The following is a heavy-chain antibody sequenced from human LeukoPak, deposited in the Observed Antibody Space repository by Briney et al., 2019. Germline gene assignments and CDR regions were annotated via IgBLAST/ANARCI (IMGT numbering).Heavy chain of an antibody. CDR1: GFSLSTSGVG. Sequence: SGPTLVKPTQALTLTCTFSGFSLSTSGVGVGWIRQPPGKALEWLALIYWNDDKRYSPSLKSRLTITKDTSKNQVVLTMTNMDPVDTATYYCAHANDFWSGAGYWGQGTLVTVSS. V-gene: IGHV2-5*01. J-gene: IGHJ4*02. CDR3: AHANDFWSGAGY. D-gene: IGHD3-3*01. CDR2: IYWNDDK.